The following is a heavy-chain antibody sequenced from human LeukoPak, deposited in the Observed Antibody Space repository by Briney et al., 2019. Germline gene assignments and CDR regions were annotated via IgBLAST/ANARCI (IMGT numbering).Heavy chain of an antibody. Sequence: GGSLRLSCAASGFTFSNYWMSWVRQAPGKGLDWVANIKQDGSEKYYVDSVKGRSTISRDNAKNSLYLQMNSLRGEDTALYYCARIVGGIVMPQNAFDIWGQGTMVTVSS. D-gene: IGHD3-22*01. CDR3: ARIVGGIVMPQNAFDI. V-gene: IGHV3-7*01. J-gene: IGHJ3*02. CDR1: GFTFSNYW. CDR2: IKQDGSEK.